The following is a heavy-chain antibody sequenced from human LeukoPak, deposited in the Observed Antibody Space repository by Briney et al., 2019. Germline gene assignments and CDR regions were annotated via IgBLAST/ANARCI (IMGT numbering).Heavy chain of an antibody. CDR2: INADGTYK. J-gene: IGHJ3*02. CDR1: GFTFSRHW. CDR3: AREPDYGANADAFDI. D-gene: IGHD4/OR15-4a*01. V-gene: IGHV3-74*01. Sequence: QPGGSLRLSCAASGFTFSRHWMHWVRQAPGKGLVWVSRINADGTYKSYAGSVEGRFIISRDNAKNTLYLQMNSLRVEDTAVYYCAREPDYGANADAFDIWGQGAKVTVSS.